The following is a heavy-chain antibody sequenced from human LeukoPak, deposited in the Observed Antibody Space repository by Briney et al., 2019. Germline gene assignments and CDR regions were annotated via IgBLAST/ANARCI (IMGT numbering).Heavy chain of an antibody. CDR1: GYSFTSYW. CDR3: ARCPGDYYGSGRCYFDY. J-gene: IGHJ4*02. CDR2: IYPGDSDT. D-gene: IGHD3-10*01. V-gene: IGHV5-51*01. Sequence: GEPLKISCKGSGYSFTSYWIGWVRQMPGKGLEWMGIIYPGDSDTRYSPSFQGQVTISADKSISTAYLQWSSLKASDTAMYYCARCPGDYYGSGRCYFDYWGQGTLVTVSS.